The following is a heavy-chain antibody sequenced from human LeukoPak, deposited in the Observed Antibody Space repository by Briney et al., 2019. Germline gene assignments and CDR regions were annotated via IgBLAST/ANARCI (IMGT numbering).Heavy chain of an antibody. CDR2: IYYSGST. J-gene: IGHJ3*02. D-gene: IGHD3-9*01. CDR1: GGSISSYY. CDR3: ARAPRRYDILTGYYLDAFDI. Sequence: PSETLSLTCTVSGGSISSYYWSWIRQPPGKGLEWIGYIYYSGSTNYNPSLKSRVTISVDTSKNQFSLKLSSVTAADTVVYYCARAPRRYDILTGYYLDAFDIWGQGTMVTVSS. V-gene: IGHV4-59*01.